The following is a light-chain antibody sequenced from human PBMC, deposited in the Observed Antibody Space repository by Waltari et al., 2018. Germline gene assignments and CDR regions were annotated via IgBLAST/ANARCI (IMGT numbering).Light chain of an antibody. CDR2: YND. CDR1: NIGSKS. J-gene: IGLJ2*01. Sequence: SYVLTQPPSVSVAPGKTASITCGGNNIGSKSVHWYQRKAGQAPELVIFYNDDRPSGIPELFSGSNSGNTATLTISRVEAGDEADYYCQVWDSSSDHVVFGGGTKLTVL. V-gene: IGLV3-21*04. CDR3: QVWDSSSDHVV.